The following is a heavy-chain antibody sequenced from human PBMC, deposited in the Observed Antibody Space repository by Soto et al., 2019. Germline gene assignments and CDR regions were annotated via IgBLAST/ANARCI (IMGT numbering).Heavy chain of an antibody. Sequence: GGSLRLSCAASGFTFSIYAMSWVRQAPGNGLELVSAISGSGGSSFFADSVKGRFTISRDNSKNTLYLQMNSLRAEDTVVYYCAKSATYVWGSYRSFDPWGQGTLVTVSS. CDR1: GFTFSIYA. D-gene: IGHD3-16*02. J-gene: IGHJ5*02. CDR3: AKSATYVWGSYRSFDP. V-gene: IGHV3-23*01. CDR2: ISGSGGSS.